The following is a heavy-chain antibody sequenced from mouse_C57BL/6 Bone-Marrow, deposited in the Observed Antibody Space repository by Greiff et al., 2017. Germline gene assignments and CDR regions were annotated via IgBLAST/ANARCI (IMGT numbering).Heavy chain of an antibody. J-gene: IGHJ2*01. V-gene: IGHV1-64*01. CDR2: IHPNSGST. D-gene: IGHD1-1*01. CDR3: AMPIHYYGSSYGY. Sequence: VQLQQSGAELVKPGASVKLSCKASGYTFTSYWMHWVKQRPGQGLEWIGMIHPNSGSTNYNEKFKSKATLTVDKSSSTAYMQLSSLTSEDSAVYYCAMPIHYYGSSYGYWGQGTTLTVAS. CDR1: GYTFTSYW.